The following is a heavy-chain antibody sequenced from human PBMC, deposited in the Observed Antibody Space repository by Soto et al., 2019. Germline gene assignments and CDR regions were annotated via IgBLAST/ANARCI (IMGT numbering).Heavy chain of an antibody. CDR2: INPSGGST. CDR3: ARDAAVGGTGYGMDV. J-gene: IGHJ6*02. D-gene: IGHD6-19*01. Sequence: ASVKVSCKASGYTFTSYYMHWVRQAPGQGLEWMGIINPSGGSTSYAQKFQGRVTMTRDTSTSTVYMELSSLRSEDTAVYYCARDAAVGGTGYGMDVWGQGTTVTVSS. CDR1: GYTFTSYY. V-gene: IGHV1-46*01.